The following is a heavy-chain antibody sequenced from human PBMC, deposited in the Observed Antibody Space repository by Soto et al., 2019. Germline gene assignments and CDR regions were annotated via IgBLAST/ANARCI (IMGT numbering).Heavy chain of an antibody. V-gene: IGHV4-39*01. CDR3: ASYKGGWFEPIDY. D-gene: IGHD2-15*01. Sequence: SETLSLTCTVSGGSISSSSYYWGWIRQPPGKGLEWIGSIYYSGSTYYNPSLKSRVTISVDTSKNQFSLKLSSVTAADTAVYYCASYKGGWFEPIDYWGQGTLVTVSS. CDR1: GGSISSSSYY. CDR2: IYYSGST. J-gene: IGHJ4*02.